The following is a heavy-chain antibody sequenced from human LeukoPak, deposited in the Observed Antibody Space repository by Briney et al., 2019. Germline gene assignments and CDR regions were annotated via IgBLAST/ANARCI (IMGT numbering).Heavy chain of an antibody. CDR3: ARTTMFSDILSL. Sequence: PGGSLRLSCAASGFTFSSYWMHWVRQAPGKGLVWVSRINSDGSSTSYADSVKGRFTISRDNAKNTLYLQMNSLRAEDTAVYCCARTTMFSDILSLWGQGTLVTVSS. J-gene: IGHJ4*02. D-gene: IGHD3-9*01. V-gene: IGHV3-74*01. CDR1: GFTFSSYW. CDR2: INSDGSST.